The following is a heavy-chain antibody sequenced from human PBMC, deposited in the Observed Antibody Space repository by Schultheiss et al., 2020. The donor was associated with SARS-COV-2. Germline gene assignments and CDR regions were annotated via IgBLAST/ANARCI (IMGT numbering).Heavy chain of an antibody. D-gene: IGHD2-2*01. CDR1: GFTFSSYA. CDR2: ISSSGSTI. Sequence: GGSLRLSCAASGFTFSSYATSWVRQAPGKGLEWVSYISSSGSTIYYADSVKGRFTISRDNAKKSLYLQMNSLRAEDTAVYYCARDGDIVVVPAAWNYYYGMDVWGQGTTVTVSS. J-gene: IGHJ6*02. CDR3: ARDGDIVVVPAAWNYYYGMDV. V-gene: IGHV3-48*03.